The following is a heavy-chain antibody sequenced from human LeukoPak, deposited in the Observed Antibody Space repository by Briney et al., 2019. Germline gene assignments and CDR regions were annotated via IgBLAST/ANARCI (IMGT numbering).Heavy chain of an antibody. CDR1: GFTFSSYG. J-gene: IGHJ3*02. CDR3: AKVRSGQTALDAFDI. Sequence: GGPLRLSCAASGFTFSSYGMHWVRQAPGKGLEWVAFIRYDGSNKYYADSVKGRFTISRDNSKNTLYLQMNSLRAEDTAVYYCAKVRSGQTALDAFDIWGQGTMVTVSS. CDR2: IRYDGSNK. D-gene: IGHD5-12*01. V-gene: IGHV3-30*02.